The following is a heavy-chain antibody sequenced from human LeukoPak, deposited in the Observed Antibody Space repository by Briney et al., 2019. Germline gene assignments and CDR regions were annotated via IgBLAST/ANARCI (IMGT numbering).Heavy chain of an antibody. CDR3: ARGRGSGSHNGFDR. Sequence: SETLSLTCTVSGGSISSYYWSWIRQSPEKGLECIGDIYYSGSTNYNPSLKSRVTISVDTSKNQFSVKLSSVTAADTAVYYCARGRGSGSHNGFDRWGQGTQVTVSS. V-gene: IGHV4-59*01. D-gene: IGHD3-10*01. CDR1: GGSISSYY. CDR2: IYYSGST. J-gene: IGHJ5*02.